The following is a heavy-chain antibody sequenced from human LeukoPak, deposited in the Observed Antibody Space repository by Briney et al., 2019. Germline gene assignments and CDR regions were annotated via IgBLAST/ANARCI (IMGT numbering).Heavy chain of an antibody. Sequence: SETLSLTCTVSGGSISSYYWSWIRQPPGKGLEWIGYIYYSGGTNYDPSLKSRVTISVDTSKNQFSLKLSSVTAADTAVYYCARVGGKYFQHWGQGTLVTVSS. V-gene: IGHV4-59*01. J-gene: IGHJ1*01. CDR3: ARVGGKYFQH. CDR2: IYYSGGT. CDR1: GGSISSYY.